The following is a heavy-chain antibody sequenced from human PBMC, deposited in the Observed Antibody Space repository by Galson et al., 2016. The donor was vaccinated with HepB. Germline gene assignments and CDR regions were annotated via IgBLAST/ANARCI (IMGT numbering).Heavy chain of an antibody. J-gene: IGHJ6*02. D-gene: IGHD1-26*01. CDR1: GFTFRSYG. V-gene: IGHV3-33*01. CDR3: ASDDAWEPTDYYYYYGMDV. Sequence: SLRLSCAASGFTFRSYGMHWVRQAPGKGLEWVAVIWYDGSSKYYADSVKGRFTISRDNSKNTLYLQMNSLRAEDTAVYYCASDDAWEPTDYYYYYGMDVWGQGTTVTVSS. CDR2: IWYDGSSK.